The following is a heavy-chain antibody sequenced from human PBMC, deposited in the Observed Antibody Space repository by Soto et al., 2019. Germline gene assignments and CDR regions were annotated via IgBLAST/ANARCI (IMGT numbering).Heavy chain of an antibody. CDR2: INPSGGST. CDR1: GYTFTSYY. J-gene: IGHJ3*02. D-gene: IGHD2-15*01. V-gene: IGHV1-46*01. CDR3: ARGYCSGGSCYPGGAFDI. Sequence: QVQLVQSGAEVKKPGASVKVSCKASGYTFTSYYMHWVRQAPGQGLEWMGIINPSGGSTSYAQKFQGRVTMTRDTSTSTVYMELSSLRSEDTAVYYCARGYCSGGSCYPGGAFDIWGQGTMVTVSS.